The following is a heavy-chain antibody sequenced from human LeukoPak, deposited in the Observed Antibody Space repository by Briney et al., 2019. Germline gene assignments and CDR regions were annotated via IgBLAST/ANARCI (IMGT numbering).Heavy chain of an antibody. D-gene: IGHD1-7*01. J-gene: IGHJ4*02. Sequence: SETLSLTCTVSGASISSYYWSWIRQPPGKGLEWIGYIHYSGNTNYNPSLKSRVTISRDMSKNLSSLKLTSLTAADTAVYFCGSHRYWNYYLDYWGQGTLVTVSS. CDR3: GSHRYWNYYLDY. CDR1: GASISSYY. CDR2: IHYSGNT. V-gene: IGHV4-59*08.